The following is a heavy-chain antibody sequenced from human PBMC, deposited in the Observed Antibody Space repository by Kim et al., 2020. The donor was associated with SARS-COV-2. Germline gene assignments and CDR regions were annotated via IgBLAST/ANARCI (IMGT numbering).Heavy chain of an antibody. D-gene: IGHD5-18*01. CDR1: GFSFSGRY. CDR3: ARGVDAAIVDY. CDR2: ISNSGKII. Sequence: GGSLRLSCAASGFSFSGRYMSWIRQAPGKGLEWVAHISNSGKIIYYADSVKGRFTISRDNAKNSLYLQMNSLRAEDTAMDYCARGVDAAIVDYGGQGALV. J-gene: IGHJ4*02. V-gene: IGHV3-11*01.